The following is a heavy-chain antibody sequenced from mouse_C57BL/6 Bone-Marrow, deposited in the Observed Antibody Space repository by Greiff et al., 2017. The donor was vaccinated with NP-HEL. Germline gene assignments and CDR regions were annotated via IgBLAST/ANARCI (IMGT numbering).Heavy chain of an antibody. Sequence: VQLQQSGAEIVRPGASVKLSCTASGFNIKDDYMHWVKQRPEQGLEWIGWIDPENGDTEYASKFQGKATITADTSSNTAYLQLSSLTSEDTAVYYCTTWVAWFAYWGQGTLVTVSA. J-gene: IGHJ3*01. CDR2: IDPENGDT. CDR1: GFNIKDDY. CDR3: TTWVAWFAY. V-gene: IGHV14-4*01.